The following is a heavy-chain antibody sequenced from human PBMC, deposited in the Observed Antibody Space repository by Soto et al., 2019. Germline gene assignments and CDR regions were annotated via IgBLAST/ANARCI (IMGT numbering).Heavy chain of an antibody. CDR1: GFTFSSYG. Sequence: GGSLRLSCAASGFTFSSYGMHWVRQAPGKGLEWVAVIWYDGSNKYYADSVKGRFTISRDNSKNTLYLQMNSLRAEDTAVYYCARDGPESTLDYWGQGTLVTVSS. CDR2: IWYDGSNK. V-gene: IGHV3-33*01. J-gene: IGHJ4*02. D-gene: IGHD3-10*01. CDR3: ARDGPESTLDY.